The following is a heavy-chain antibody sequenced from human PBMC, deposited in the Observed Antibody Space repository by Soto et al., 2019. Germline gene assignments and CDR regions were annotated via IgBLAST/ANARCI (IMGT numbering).Heavy chain of an antibody. D-gene: IGHD6-13*01. J-gene: IGHJ6*02. CDR2: IIPIFGTA. V-gene: IGHV1-69*06. Sequence: SVKVSCKASGGTFSSYAISWVRQAPGQGLEWMGGIIPIFGTANYAQKFQGRVTITADKSTSTAYMELSSLRSEDAAVYYCARFDAGAYSSSWSGYYYYGMDVWGQGTTVTVSS. CDR3: ARFDAGAYSSSWSGYYYYGMDV. CDR1: GGTFSSYA.